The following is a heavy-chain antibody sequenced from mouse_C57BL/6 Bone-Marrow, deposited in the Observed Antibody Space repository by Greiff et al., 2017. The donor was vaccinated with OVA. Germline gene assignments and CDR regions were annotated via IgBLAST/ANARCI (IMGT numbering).Heavy chain of an antibody. Sequence: QVQLQQPGAELVRPGSSVKLSCKASGYTFTSYWMAWVKQRPGQGLEWIGNIYPSDSETHYNQKFKDKATLTVDKSSSTAYMQLSSLTSEDSAVYYCARVGLGRNYFDYWGQGTTLTVSS. V-gene: IGHV1-61*01. CDR1: GYTFTSYW. CDR3: ARVGLGRNYFDY. D-gene: IGHD4-1*01. J-gene: IGHJ2*01. CDR2: IYPSDSET.